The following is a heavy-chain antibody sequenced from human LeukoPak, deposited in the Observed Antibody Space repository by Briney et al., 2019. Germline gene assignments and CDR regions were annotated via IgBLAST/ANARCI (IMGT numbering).Heavy chain of an antibody. CDR2: ISSSSSYI. CDR3: ARQPRTTVVTPFDY. CDR1: GFTFSSYS. J-gene: IGHJ4*02. V-gene: IGHV3-21*01. Sequence: PGGSLRLSCAASGFTFSSYSMNWVRQAPGKGLEWVSSISSSSSYIYYADSVKGRFTISRDNAKNSLYLQMNSLRAEDTVVYYCARQPRTTVVTPFDYWGQGTLVTVPS. D-gene: IGHD4-23*01.